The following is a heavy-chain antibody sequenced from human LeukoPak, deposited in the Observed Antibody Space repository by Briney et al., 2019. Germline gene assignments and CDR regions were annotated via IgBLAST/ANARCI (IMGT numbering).Heavy chain of an antibody. CDR2: ISWNSGSI. J-gene: IGHJ5*02. V-gene: IGHV3-9*01. D-gene: IGHD3-10*01. CDR3: AKDISRGRMAVLDP. Sequence: GGSLRLSCAASGFTFDDYAMHWVRQAPGKGLEWVSGISWNSGSIGYADSVKGRFTISRDNAKNSLYLQMNSLRAEDTALYYCAKDISRGRMAVLDPWGQGTLVTVSS. CDR1: GFTFDDYA.